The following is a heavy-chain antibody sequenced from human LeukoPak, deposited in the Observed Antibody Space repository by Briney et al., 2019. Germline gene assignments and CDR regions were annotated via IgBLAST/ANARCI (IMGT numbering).Heavy chain of an antibody. CDR1: GYTLTELS. Sequence: ASVKVSCKVSGYTLTELSMRWVRQAPGKGLEWMGGFDPEDGETIYAQKFQGRVTMTEDTSTDTAYMELSSLRSEDTAVYYCATVRDDYSNYGNWFDPWGQGTLVTVSS. CDR3: ATVRDDYSNYGNWFDP. D-gene: IGHD4-11*01. V-gene: IGHV1-24*01. J-gene: IGHJ5*02. CDR2: FDPEDGET.